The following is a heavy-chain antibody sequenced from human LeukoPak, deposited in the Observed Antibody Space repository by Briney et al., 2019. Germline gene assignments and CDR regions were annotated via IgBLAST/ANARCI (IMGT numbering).Heavy chain of an antibody. CDR3: ASPPLGSGNYYMDV. CDR1: GFTFSGYS. J-gene: IGHJ6*03. Sequence: GGSLRLSCAASGFTFSGYSMNWVRQAPGKGLEWVSSISSSSSHIYYADSVKGRFTISRDNSKNSLYLQMNSLRAEDTAVYYCASPPLGSGNYYMDVWGKGTTVTVSS. D-gene: IGHD3-10*01. V-gene: IGHV3-21*01. CDR2: ISSSSSHI.